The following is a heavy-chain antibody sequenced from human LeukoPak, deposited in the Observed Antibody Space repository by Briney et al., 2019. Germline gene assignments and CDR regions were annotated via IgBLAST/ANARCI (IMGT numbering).Heavy chain of an antibody. D-gene: IGHD3-10*01. CDR1: GYTFTSYD. V-gene: IGHV1-8*01. CDR3: ARVKYGSGSLTLDV. CDR2: MNPNSGNT. Sequence: ASVKVSCKASGYTFTSYDINWVRQATGQGLEWMGWMNPNSGNTGYAQKFQGRVTMTRNTSISTAYMELSSLRSEDTAVYNCARVKYGSGSLTLDVWGKGTTVTVSS. J-gene: IGHJ6*04.